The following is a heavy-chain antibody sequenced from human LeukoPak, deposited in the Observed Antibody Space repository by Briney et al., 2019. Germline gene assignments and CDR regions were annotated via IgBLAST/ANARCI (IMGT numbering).Heavy chain of an antibody. Sequence: PGGSLRLSCAASGFTFSSYAMNWVRQAPGKGLEWVSTISGSGDSTYYADSVKGRFTISRDNSKNTLYLQMNSLRAEDTAVYYCARDTHYDFWSGAFDYWGQGTLVTVSS. CDR2: ISGSGDST. J-gene: IGHJ4*02. CDR1: GFTFSSYA. V-gene: IGHV3-23*01. D-gene: IGHD3-3*01. CDR3: ARDTHYDFWSGAFDY.